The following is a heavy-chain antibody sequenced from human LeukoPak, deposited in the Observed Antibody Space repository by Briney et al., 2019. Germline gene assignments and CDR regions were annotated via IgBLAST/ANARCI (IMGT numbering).Heavy chain of an antibody. Sequence: SETLSLTCTVSGGSISSYYWSWIRQPPGKGLEWIGYIYYSGSTNYNPSPKSRVTISVDTSKNQFSLKLSSVTAADTAVYYCARVRPYYYDSSGYLHAFDIWGQGTMVTVSS. J-gene: IGHJ3*02. CDR2: IYYSGST. V-gene: IGHV4-59*01. D-gene: IGHD3-22*01. CDR1: GGSISSYY. CDR3: ARVRPYYYDSSGYLHAFDI.